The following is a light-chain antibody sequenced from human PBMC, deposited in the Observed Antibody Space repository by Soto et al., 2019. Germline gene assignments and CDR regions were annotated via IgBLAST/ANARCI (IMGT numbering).Light chain of an antibody. CDR2: EVS. Sequence: QSALTQPASVSGSPGQSITISCTGTSSDVGGYNYVSWYQQHPGKAPKLIIYEVSNRPSGVSNRFSGSKSGNTASLTISGLQAEDEADYYCSSYTSSSTPDLFGTGTKLTVL. CDR1: SSDVGGYNY. J-gene: IGLJ1*01. V-gene: IGLV2-14*01. CDR3: SSYTSSSTPDL.